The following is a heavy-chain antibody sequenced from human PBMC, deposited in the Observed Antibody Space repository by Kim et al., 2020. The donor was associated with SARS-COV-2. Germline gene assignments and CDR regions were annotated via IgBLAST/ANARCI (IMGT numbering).Heavy chain of an antibody. CDR2: IDPSDSYT. Sequence: GESLKISCKGSGYSFTSYWISWVRQMPGKGLEWMGRIDPSDSYTNYSPSFQGHVTISADKSISTAYLQWSSLKASDTAMYYCESANGSGSYYKQRKHVDDAFDIWGQGTMVTVSS. CDR1: GYSFTSYW. CDR3: ESANGSGSYYKQRKHVDDAFDI. D-gene: IGHD3-10*01. V-gene: IGHV5-10-1*01. J-gene: IGHJ3*02.